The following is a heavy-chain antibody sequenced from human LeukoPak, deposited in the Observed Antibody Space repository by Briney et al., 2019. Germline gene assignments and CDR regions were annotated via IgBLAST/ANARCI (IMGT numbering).Heavy chain of an antibody. CDR1: GGSISSGGYS. CDR3: ARGDADYYDSSGYYDY. V-gene: IGHV4-30-2*01. Sequence: NPSETLSLTCAVSGGSISSGGYSWSWIRQPPGKGLEWIGYIYHSGSTYYNPSLKSRVTISVDRSKNQFSLKLSSVTAADTAVYYCARGDADYYDSSGYYDYWGQGTLVTVSS. J-gene: IGHJ4*02. D-gene: IGHD3-22*01. CDR2: IYHSGST.